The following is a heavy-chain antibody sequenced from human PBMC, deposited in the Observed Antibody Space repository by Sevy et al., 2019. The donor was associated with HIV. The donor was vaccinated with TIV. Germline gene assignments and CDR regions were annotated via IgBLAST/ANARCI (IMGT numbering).Heavy chain of an antibody. CDR3: ARNNCSITNCYMGDVFDI. CDR1: GFTFSSYS. J-gene: IGHJ3*02. D-gene: IGHD2-2*02. CDR2: ISGISNYI. V-gene: IGHV3-21*01. Sequence: GGSLRLSCAASGFTFSSYSMNWVRQAPGKGLEWVSSISGISNYIYYADSMKGRFTVSRHNARNSLYLQMNSHRAEDTAVYYCARNNCSITNCYMGDVFDIWGQATIVTVSS.